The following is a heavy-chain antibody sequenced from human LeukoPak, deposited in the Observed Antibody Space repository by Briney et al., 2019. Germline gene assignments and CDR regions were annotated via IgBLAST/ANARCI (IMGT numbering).Heavy chain of an antibody. J-gene: IGHJ4*02. CDR2: IWYDGSNE. Sequence: GGSLRLSCAASGSTFSSYGMHWVRQAPGKGLEWVAVIWYDGSNEYYADSVKGRFTISRDNSKNTLYLQMNSLRAEDTAVYYCARDVAGDYWGQGTLVTVSS. CDR1: GSTFSSYG. V-gene: IGHV3-33*01. CDR3: ARDVAGDY.